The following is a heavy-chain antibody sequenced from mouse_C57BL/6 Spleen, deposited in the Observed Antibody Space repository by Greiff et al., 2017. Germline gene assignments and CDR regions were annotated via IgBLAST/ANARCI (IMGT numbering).Heavy chain of an antibody. CDR2: IDPSDSYT. CDR3: ARSNGYDGYFYV. CDR1: GYTFTSYW. D-gene: IGHD2-2*01. Sequence: QVQLQQPGAELVMPGASVKLSCKASGYTFTSYWMHWVKQRPGQGLEWIGEIDPSDSYTNYNQKFKGKSTLTVDKSSSTAYMQLSSLTSEDSAVYYCARSNGYDGYFYVSGTETTVSVSS. V-gene: IGHV1-69*01. J-gene: IGHJ1*03.